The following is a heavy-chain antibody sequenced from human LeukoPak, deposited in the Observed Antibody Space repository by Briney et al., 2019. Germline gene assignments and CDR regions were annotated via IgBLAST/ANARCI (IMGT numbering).Heavy chain of an antibody. CDR3: AKDPISYDSSGYLLY. J-gene: IGHJ4*02. CDR2: IGGSGDNT. D-gene: IGHD3-22*01. V-gene: IGHV3-23*01. Sequence: GGSLRLSWAASGFTFSNSAMSWVRQAPGKGLGWVASIGGSGDNTYYADSVTGRFTISRDNSKNMLYLQINSLRAEDTAVYYCAKDPISYDSSGYLLYWGQGTLVTVSS. CDR1: GFTFSNSA.